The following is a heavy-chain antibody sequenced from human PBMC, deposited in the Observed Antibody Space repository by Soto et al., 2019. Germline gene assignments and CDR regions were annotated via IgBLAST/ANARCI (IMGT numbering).Heavy chain of an antibody. J-gene: IGHJ6*02. CDR3: ARGSRMRIPAASGRDYYYHGLDV. CDR2: NNHRGSI. Sequence: QVQLQQWGAGLLKPSETLSLNCAVYGGSFSGYYWSWIRQPPGKGLEWIGENNHRGSINYNPSLKSPRTMSVDTPKHQVSLKLNSVTAADTAVFYCARGSRMRIPAASGRDYYYHGLDVWGQGTAVTVSS. CDR1: GGSFSGYY. D-gene: IGHD2-15*01. V-gene: IGHV4-34*01.